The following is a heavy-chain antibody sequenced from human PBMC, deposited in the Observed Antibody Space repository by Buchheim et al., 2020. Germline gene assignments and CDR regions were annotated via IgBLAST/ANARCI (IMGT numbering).Heavy chain of an antibody. V-gene: IGHV4-30-4*01. D-gene: IGHD3-10*01. J-gene: IGHJ4*02. CDR1: GGSVSSGDYY. CDR2: VYHTGNT. Sequence: QVQLQESGPGLVKPSQTLSLTCTVSGGSVSSGDYYWSWIRQPPGKGLEWIGYVYHTGNTKYRPSLKSRVTISVDTSNNQFSLKLSSVTAADTAVYYCASLTYYYGSGSYPKRPPYYFDYWGQGTL. CDR3: ASLTYYYGSGSYPKRPPYYFDY.